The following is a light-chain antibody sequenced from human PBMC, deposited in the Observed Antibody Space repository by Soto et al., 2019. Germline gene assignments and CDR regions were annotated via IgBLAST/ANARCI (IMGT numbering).Light chain of an antibody. J-gene: IGKJ1*01. CDR1: QSVSSSY. CDR3: QQYNNWPPPWT. Sequence: DIIMTQSPATLSVSPGERATLSCMASQSVSSSYLAWYQQKPGQAPRLLIYGASTRATDIPARFSGSVSGTEFTLTISSLQSEAFAVYYCQQYNNWPPPWTFGQGTKVDIK. CDR2: GAS. V-gene: IGKV3-15*01.